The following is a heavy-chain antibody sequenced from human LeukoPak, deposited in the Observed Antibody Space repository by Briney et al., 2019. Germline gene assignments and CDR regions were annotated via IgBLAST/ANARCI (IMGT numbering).Heavy chain of an antibody. Sequence: AGGSLRLSCAASGFTFSSYAMHWVRQAPGKGLEWVAVISHDGSTKYYADSVQGRFTVSRDNSKNTLYLEMNSLRAEDTAVFYCGRDIRAYNWNYLPWFDPWGQGTLVTVSS. CDR3: GRDIRAYNWNYLPWFDP. CDR2: ISHDGSTK. CDR1: GFTFSSYA. J-gene: IGHJ5*02. D-gene: IGHD1-7*01. V-gene: IGHV3-30*04.